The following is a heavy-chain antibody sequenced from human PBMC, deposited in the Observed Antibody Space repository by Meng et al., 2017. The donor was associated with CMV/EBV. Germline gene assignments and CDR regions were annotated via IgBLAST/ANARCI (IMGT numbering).Heavy chain of an antibody. D-gene: IGHD3-22*01. CDR3: AKDKQYYDSSGWIDY. Sequence: SETLSLTCAVYGGSFSGYYWSWIRQPPGKGLEWIGEINHSGSTNYNPSLKSRVTISVDTSKNQFSLKRSSVTAADTAVYYCAKDKQYYDSSGWIDYWGQGTLVTVSS. V-gene: IGHV4-34*01. J-gene: IGHJ4*02. CDR1: GGSFSGYY. CDR2: INHSGST.